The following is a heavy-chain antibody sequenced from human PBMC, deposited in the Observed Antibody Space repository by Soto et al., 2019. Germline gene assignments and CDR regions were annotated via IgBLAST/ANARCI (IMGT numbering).Heavy chain of an antibody. CDR3: ARDGYYDFWSGYRVDGMDV. Sequence: GGSLRLSCAASGFTVSSNYMSWVRQAPGKGLEWVSVIYSGGSTYYADSVKGRFTISRDNSKNTLYLQMDSLRAEDTAVYYCARDGYYDFWSGYRVDGMDVWGQGTTVTVS. D-gene: IGHD3-3*01. J-gene: IGHJ6*02. CDR2: IYSGGST. CDR1: GFTVSSNY. V-gene: IGHV3-53*01.